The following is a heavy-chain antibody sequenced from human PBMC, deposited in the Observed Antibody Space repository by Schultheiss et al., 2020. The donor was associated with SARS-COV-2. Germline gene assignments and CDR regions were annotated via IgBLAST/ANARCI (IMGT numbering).Heavy chain of an antibody. CDR1: GGSVSSGSYY. CDR2: INHSGST. J-gene: IGHJ4*02. V-gene: IGHV4-61*01. Sequence: SETLSLTCTVSGGSVSSGSYYWSWIRQPPGKGLEWIGEINHSGSTNYNPSLKSRVTISVDTSKNQFSLKLSSVTAADTAVYDCARQIAAAAWYFDYWGQGTLVTVSS. CDR3: ARQIAAAAWYFDY. D-gene: IGHD6-13*01.